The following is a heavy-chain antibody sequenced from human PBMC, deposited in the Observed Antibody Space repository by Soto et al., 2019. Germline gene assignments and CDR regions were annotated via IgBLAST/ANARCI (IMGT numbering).Heavy chain of an antibody. CDR1: GDSVSSNSAA. J-gene: IGHJ3*02. D-gene: IGHD6-19*01. CDR2: TYYRSKWYN. V-gene: IGHV6-1*01. CDR3: ARDPPIAVAGTSGAFDI. Sequence: PSQTLSLTCAIPGDSVSSNSAAWNWIRQSPSRGLEWLGRTYYRSKWYNDYAVSVKSRITINPDTSKNQFSLQLNSVTPEDTAVYYCARDPPIAVAGTSGAFDIWGQGTMVTVSS.